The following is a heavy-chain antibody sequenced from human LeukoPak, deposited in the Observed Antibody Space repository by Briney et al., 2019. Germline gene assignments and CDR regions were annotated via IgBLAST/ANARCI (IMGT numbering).Heavy chain of an antibody. D-gene: IGHD2/OR15-2a*01. CDR1: GFTFSSYT. Sequence: GGSLRLSCAASGFTFSSYTMNWVRQAPGKGLEWVSGINWNGGSTGYADSVKSRFTISRDNAKNSLYLQMNSLRAEDTALYYCARGRIIRGYFDYWGQGTLVTVSS. CDR2: INWNGGST. CDR3: ARGRIIRGYFDY. J-gene: IGHJ4*02. V-gene: IGHV3-20*04.